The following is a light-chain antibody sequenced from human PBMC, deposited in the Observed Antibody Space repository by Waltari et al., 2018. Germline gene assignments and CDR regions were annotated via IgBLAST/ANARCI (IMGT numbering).Light chain of an antibody. CDR1: RSNIGSNY. Sequence: QSVLTQPPSASGTPGQRATISCSGSRSNIGSNYVNWYQQPPGTAPKLLIYRNKTLPSGVPDRFSGSKPGTSASLAISGLRSEDEADYYCAAWDDSLSGWVFGGGTKLTVL. CDR3: AAWDDSLSGWV. V-gene: IGLV1-47*01. J-gene: IGLJ3*02. CDR2: RNK.